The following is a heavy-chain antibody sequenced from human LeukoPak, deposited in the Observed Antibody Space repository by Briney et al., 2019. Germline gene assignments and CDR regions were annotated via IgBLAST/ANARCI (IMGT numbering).Heavy chain of an antibody. CDR3: AGSASGYYDY. V-gene: IGHV3-21*01. J-gene: IGHJ4*02. D-gene: IGHD3-3*01. CDR2: ISSSSSYI. Sequence: GGSLRLSCAASGFTFTSYSMNWVRHAPRKGLEWVSSISSSSSYIYYADSVKGRFTISRDNAKNSLYLQMNSLRAEDTAVYYCAGSASGYYDYWGQGTLVTVSS. CDR1: GFTFTSYS.